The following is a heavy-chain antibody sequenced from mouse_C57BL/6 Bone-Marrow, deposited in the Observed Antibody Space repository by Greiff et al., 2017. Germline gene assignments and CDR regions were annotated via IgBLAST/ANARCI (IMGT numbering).Heavy chain of an antibody. CDR3: ARFAYPWYFDV. CDR1: GYTFTSYW. V-gene: IGHV1-64*01. CDR2: IHPNSGST. J-gene: IGHJ1*03. Sequence: QVQLQQPGAELVKPGASVKLSCKASGYTFTSYWMHWVKQRPGQGLEWIGMIHPNSGSTNYNEKFKSKATLTVDKSSSTAYMQLIILTSEDSAVYYCARFAYPWYFDVWGTGTTVTVSS.